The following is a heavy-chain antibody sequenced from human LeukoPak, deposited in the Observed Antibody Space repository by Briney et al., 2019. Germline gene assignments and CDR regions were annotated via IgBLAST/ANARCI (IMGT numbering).Heavy chain of an antibody. J-gene: IGHJ6*02. V-gene: IGHV4-59*08. Sequence: SETLSLTCTVSGGSISSYYWGWIRQPPGKGLEWIGYIYYSGSTNYNPSLKSRVTISVDTSKNQFSLKLSSVTAADTAVYYCARQTRLTTPYYYYGMDVWGQGTTVTVSS. D-gene: IGHD1-1*01. CDR3: ARQTRLTTPYYYYGMDV. CDR2: IYYSGST. CDR1: GGSISSYY.